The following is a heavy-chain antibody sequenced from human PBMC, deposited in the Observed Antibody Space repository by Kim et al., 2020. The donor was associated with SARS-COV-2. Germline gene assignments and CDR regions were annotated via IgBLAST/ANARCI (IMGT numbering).Heavy chain of an antibody. D-gene: IGHD6-6*01. V-gene: IGHV7-4-1*02. CDR2: INTNTGNP. CDR3: ARDANIIVARHFSYYGMDV. J-gene: IGHJ6*02. Sequence: ASVKVSCKASGYTFTSYAMNWVRQAPGQGLERMGWINTNTGNPTYAQGLTGRVVFSLDTSVNTAYLQISSLKAEDTAVYYCARDANIIVARHFSYYGMDVWGQGTTVPVS. CDR1: GYTFTSYA.